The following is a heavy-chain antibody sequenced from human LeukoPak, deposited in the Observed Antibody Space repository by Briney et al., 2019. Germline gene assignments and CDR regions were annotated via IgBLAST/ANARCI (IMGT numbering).Heavy chain of an antibody. CDR2: IYTRGTT. V-gene: IGHV4-4*07. D-gene: IGHD2-15*01. CDR3: ARADRGYCSGASCYGFDP. J-gene: IGHJ5*02. Sequence: SETLSLTCTVSGGSMNNYYWNWIQQSAGKGLEWIGYIYTRGTTNYNPSLKSRLTMSVDTSRNQFSLKLSSVTAADTAVYYCARADRGYCSGASCYGFDPWGQGTLVTVSS. CDR1: GGSMNNYY.